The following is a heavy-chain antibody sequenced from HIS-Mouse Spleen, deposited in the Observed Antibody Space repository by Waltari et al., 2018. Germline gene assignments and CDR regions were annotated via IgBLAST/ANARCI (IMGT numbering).Heavy chain of an antibody. CDR2: IWYDGSNK. Sequence: QVQLVESGGGVVQPGRSLRLSCSASGFTFSSYGMHWVRQAPGKGVGWCAVIWYDGSNKYYADSVKGRFTISRDNSKNTLYLQMNSLRAEDTAVYYCAKGGLMVYAIGDYWGQGTLVTVSS. D-gene: IGHD2-8*01. V-gene: IGHV3-33*06. CDR1: GFTFSSYG. CDR3: AKGGLMVYAIGDY. J-gene: IGHJ4*02.